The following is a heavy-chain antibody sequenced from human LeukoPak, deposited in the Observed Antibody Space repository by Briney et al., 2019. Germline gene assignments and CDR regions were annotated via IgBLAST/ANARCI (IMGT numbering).Heavy chain of an antibody. V-gene: IGHV4-4*02. CDR3: ARDTYYYGSGSYTHFDY. CDR2: IYHSGST. J-gene: IGHJ4*02. D-gene: IGHD3-10*01. CDR1: GGSISSSNW. Sequence: PSGTLSPTCAVSGGSISSSNWWSWIRQPPGKGLEWIGEIYHSGSTNYNPSLKSRVTISVDKSKTQFSLKLSSVTAADTAVYYCARDTYYYGSGSYTHFDYWGQGTLVTVSS.